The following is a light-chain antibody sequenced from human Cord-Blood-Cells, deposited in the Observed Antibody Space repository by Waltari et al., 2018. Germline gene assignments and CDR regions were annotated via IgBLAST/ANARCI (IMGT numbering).Light chain of an antibody. CDR1: SSDVGGYNY. V-gene: IGLV2-11*01. J-gene: IGLJ2*01. Sequence: QSALTQPRSVSGSPGQSVTISCTGTSSDVGGYNYVSWYQQHPGKAPKLMIYDVSKRPSGVPDGFSGSNSGNTASLTISGLQAEDEADYYCCSYAGSYTLVFGGGTKLTVL. CDR3: CSYAGSYTLV. CDR2: DVS.